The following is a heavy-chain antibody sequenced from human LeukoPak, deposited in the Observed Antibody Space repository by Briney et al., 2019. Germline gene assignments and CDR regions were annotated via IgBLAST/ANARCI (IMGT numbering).Heavy chain of an antibody. CDR2: IHHSGRT. Sequence: SETLSLTCAVSIYSISSGYYWGGIRPPPGKGLEWIGSIHHSGRTYYNPSLKRRVTISVERSNNQFSLKLTSVTAADTALYYCARINGDYLIDYWGQGTLVTVSS. V-gene: IGHV4-38-2*01. D-gene: IGHD4-17*01. J-gene: IGHJ4*02. CDR1: IYSISSGYY. CDR3: ARINGDYLIDY.